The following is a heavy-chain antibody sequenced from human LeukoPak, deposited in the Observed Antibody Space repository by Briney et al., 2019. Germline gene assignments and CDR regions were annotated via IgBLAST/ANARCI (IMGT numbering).Heavy chain of an antibody. CDR2: IYYSGST. J-gene: IGHJ4*02. CDR3: AREIKIQGFRAFDF. D-gene: IGHD3-10*01. V-gene: IGHV4-31*03. CDR1: GGSISSGGYY. Sequence: PSETLSLTCTVSGGSISSGGYYWSWIRQHPGKGLEWIGYIYYSGSTYYNPSLKSRVTIPVDTSKNQFSLKLSSVTAADTAVYYCAREIKIQGFRAFDFWGQGTPVTVSS.